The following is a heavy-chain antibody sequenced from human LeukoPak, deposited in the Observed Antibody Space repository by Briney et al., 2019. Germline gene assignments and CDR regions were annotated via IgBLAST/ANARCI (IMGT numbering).Heavy chain of an antibody. CDR1: GFIFRNSP. CDR3: LRGGPSSRTYV. Sequence: GGSLRLSCGVSGFIFRNSPMTWVRQAPGKGLECVSSIGGSGDNTYYADSVKGRFTISRDNSKNTLFLQMNSLRAEDTALYYCLRGGPSSRTYVWGNGTTVIVSS. CDR2: IGGSGDNT. V-gene: IGHV3-23*01. D-gene: IGHD6-13*01. J-gene: IGHJ6*04.